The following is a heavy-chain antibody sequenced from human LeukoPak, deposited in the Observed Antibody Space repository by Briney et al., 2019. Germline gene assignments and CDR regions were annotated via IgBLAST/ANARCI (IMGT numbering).Heavy chain of an antibody. CDR1: GFTFNDYA. Sequence: PGGSLRLSCAASGFTFNDYAMTWVRQAPGKGLEWVSGINWNGGSTGYADSVKGRFTISRDNAKNSLYLQMNSLRAEDTAVYYCARKAGVWFGELHHVDYWGQGTLVTVSS. D-gene: IGHD3-10*01. J-gene: IGHJ4*02. V-gene: IGHV3-20*04. CDR3: ARKAGVWFGELHHVDY. CDR2: INWNGGST.